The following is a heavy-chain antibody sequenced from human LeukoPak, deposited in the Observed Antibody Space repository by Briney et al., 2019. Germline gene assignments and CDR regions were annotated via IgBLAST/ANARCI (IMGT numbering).Heavy chain of an antibody. CDR3: ARPSYGASDY. D-gene: IGHD4-17*01. CDR1: GYRFTKSW. J-gene: IGHJ4*02. Sequence: GESLKISRKGSGYRFTKSWIGWVRQIPGKGLEWLGIIYPDDSRTRYSPSFQGQSTMSVDKSISTAYLQWSSLKASDTAMYYCARPSYGASDYWGQGTLVTVSS. V-gene: IGHV5-51*01. CDR2: IYPDDSRT.